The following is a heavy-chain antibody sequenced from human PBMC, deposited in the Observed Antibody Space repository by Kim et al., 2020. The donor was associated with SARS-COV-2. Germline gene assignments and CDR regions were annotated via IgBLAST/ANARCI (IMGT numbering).Heavy chain of an antibody. J-gene: IGHJ3*01. CDR3: AKTVAGRIDAFDV. V-gene: IGHV3-7*03. D-gene: IGHD6-19*01. Sequence: CYVGSLKGRFPISRDNAQNSLYLQMTGLRAEDTAVYYCAKTVAGRIDAFDVWGQGTMVTVSS.